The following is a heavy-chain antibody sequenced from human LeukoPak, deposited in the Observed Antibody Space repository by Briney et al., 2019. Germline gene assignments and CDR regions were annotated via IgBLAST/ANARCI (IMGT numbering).Heavy chain of an antibody. CDR2: IMSDGSST. CDR3: ARSYYASGSYSQSDY. V-gene: IGHV3-74*01. J-gene: IGHJ4*02. CDR1: GFTFSSYW. D-gene: IGHD3-10*01. Sequence: GGSLRLSCAASGFTFSSYWMHWVRQAPGKGLEWVSRIMSDGSSTTYADSVKGRFTISRDNAKNTLYLQMSSLRAEDTAVYYCARSYYASGSYSQSDYWGQGTLVTVSS.